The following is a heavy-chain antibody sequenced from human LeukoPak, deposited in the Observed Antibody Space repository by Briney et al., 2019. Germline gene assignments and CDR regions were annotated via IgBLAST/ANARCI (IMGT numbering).Heavy chain of an antibody. CDR3: ARADSSGLFDAFDI. V-gene: IGHV4-34*01. J-gene: IGHJ3*02. CDR1: GGSFSGYY. Sequence: PSETLSLTCAVYGGSFSGYYWSWIRQPPGKGLEWMGEINHSGSTNYNPSLNSRVNISVETSKNQFTLKLSSATAPDTAVYYCARADSSGLFDAFDISVRGTLVTVSS. D-gene: IGHD3-22*01. CDR2: INHSGST.